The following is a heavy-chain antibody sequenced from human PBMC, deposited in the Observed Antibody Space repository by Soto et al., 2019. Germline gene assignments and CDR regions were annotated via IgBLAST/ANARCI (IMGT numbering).Heavy chain of an antibody. CDR3: ARDVPDTNLFFYYYGMDV. D-gene: IGHD2-21*01. Sequence: GASVKVSCKASGYSFTAYGISWVRQAPGQGLEWMSWISTDNGNTNYAHNLQGRVSMTTDPSTSTAYMELWSLGSDDTAVYYCARDVPDTNLFFYYYGMDVWGQGTTVTVSS. CDR1: GYSFTAYG. V-gene: IGHV1-18*01. CDR2: ISTDNGNT. J-gene: IGHJ6*02.